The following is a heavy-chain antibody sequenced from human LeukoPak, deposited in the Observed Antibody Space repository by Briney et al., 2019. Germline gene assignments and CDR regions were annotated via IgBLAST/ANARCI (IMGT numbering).Heavy chain of an antibody. CDR3: AREYGPLYYYYGMDI. J-gene: IGHJ6*02. CDR2: ISYHGSNK. V-gene: IGHV3-30*03. Sequence: GTSLRLSCAASEFTFSSYAMHWVRQAPGKGLEWVAFISYHGSNKYYADSVKGRFTISRDNSKNTLYLQMNSLRAEDTAVYYCAREYGPLYYYYGMDIWGQGTTVTVSS. CDR1: EFTFSSYA. D-gene: IGHD4-17*01.